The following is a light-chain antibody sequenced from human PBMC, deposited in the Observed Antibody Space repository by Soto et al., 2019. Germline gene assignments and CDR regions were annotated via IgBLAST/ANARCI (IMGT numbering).Light chain of an antibody. V-gene: IGKV3-11*01. J-gene: IGKJ4*01. CDR2: DAS. Sequence: EIVLTQAPATRSLSPGERATLSCRASQSVSSYLAWYQQKPGQAPRLLIYDASNRATGIPARFSGSGSGTDFTLTISSLEPEDFAVYYCQQRSKWPPRITFGGGTKVEIK. CDR3: QQRSKWPPRIT. CDR1: QSVSSY.